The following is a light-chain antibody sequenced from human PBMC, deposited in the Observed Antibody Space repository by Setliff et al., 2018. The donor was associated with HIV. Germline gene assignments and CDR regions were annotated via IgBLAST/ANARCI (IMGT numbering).Light chain of an antibody. CDR3: ASWDDSLSGV. CDR2: RNN. CDR1: SSNIGNNY. V-gene: IGLV1-47*01. Sequence: SASGTPGQRVTISCSGSSSNIGNNYVCWYQKLPGTAPQLLFYRNNQRTSGVPDRFSASKSGTSASLAISGLRSEDEADYYCASWDDSLSGVFGGGTKGTVL. J-gene: IGLJ3*02.